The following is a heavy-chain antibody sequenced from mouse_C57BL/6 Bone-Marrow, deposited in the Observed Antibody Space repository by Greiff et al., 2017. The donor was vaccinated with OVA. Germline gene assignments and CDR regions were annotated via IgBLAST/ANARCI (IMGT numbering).Heavy chain of an antibody. CDR1: GYTFTEYT. CDR3: ARHEGRRSPFYAMDY. CDR2: FYPGSGSI. J-gene: IGHJ4*01. D-gene: IGHD1-1*01. V-gene: IGHV1-62-2*01. Sequence: QVQLKESGAELVKPGASVKLSCKASGYTFTEYTIHWVKQRSGQGLEWIGWFYPGSGSIKYNEKFKDKATLTADKASSTVYMELSRLTSEDSAVYFCARHEGRRSPFYAMDYWGQGTSVTVSS.